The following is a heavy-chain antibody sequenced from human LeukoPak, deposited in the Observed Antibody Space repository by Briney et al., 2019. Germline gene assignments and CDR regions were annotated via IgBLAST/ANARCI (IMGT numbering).Heavy chain of an antibody. CDR3: ARDTSPWSDSSYFDALDL. CDR2: IDYDSSHI. Sequence: GALRLSCAASGFSFSTYGMHWVRQAPGKGLEWVSSIDYDSSHIYYAASVRGRFTISRDNTKNSLFLQMNSLRAEDTAIYYCARDTSPWSDSSYFDALDLWGQGTMVTVSS. V-gene: IGHV3-21*01. D-gene: IGHD6-13*01. CDR1: GFSFSTYG. J-gene: IGHJ3*01.